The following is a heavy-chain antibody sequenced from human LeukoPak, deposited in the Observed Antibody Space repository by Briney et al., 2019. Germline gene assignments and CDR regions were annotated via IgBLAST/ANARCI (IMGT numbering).Heavy chain of an antibody. V-gene: IGHV1-46*01. D-gene: IGHD6-13*01. CDR1: GYPFTDYY. CDR3: ARDMTAAAGHDAFDI. Sequence: AAVKVSCTASGYPFTDYYMHWVRQAPGQGLEWMGIINPSGGSTSYAQKFQGRVTMTRDTSTSTVYMELSSLRSEDTAVYYCARDMTAAAGHDAFDIWGQGRLVTVSS. J-gene: IGHJ3*02. CDR2: INPSGGST.